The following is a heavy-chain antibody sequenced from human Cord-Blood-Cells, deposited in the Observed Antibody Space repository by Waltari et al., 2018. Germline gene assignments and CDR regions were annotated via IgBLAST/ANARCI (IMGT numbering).Heavy chain of an antibody. J-gene: IGHJ3*02. D-gene: IGHD2-2*03. CDR1: GGSISSSSYY. V-gene: IGHV4-39*01. CDR2: IYYSGST. CDR3: ARHLAIVVVPAAISNAFDI. Sequence: QLQLQESGPGLVKPSETLSLTCTVSGGSISSSSYYWGWIRPPPGKGLEWIGSIYYSGSTYYNPSLKSRVTISVDTSKNQFSLKLSSVTAADTAVYYCARHLAIVVVPAAISNAFDIWGQGTMVTVSS.